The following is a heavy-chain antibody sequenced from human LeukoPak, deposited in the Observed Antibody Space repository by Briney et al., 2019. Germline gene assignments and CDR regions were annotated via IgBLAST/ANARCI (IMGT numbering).Heavy chain of an antibody. V-gene: IGHV3-66*04. D-gene: IGHD5-12*01. CDR2: IYSGGST. CDR1: GFTVSSNY. Sequence: GGSLRLSCAASGFTVSSNYMSWVRQAPGKGLEWVSVIYSGGSTYYADSVKGRFTISRDNSKSTLYLQMNSLRAEDTAVYYCASQIVAPFDYWGQGTLVTVSS. J-gene: IGHJ4*02. CDR3: ASQIVAPFDY.